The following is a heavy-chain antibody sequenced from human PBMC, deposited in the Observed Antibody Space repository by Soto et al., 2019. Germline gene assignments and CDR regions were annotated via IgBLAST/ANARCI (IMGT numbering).Heavy chain of an antibody. CDR1: GFTFSTYD. CDR3: AKGGGSYYHDSYYYYGLDV. Sequence: PGGSLRLSCAASGFTFSTYDMTWVRQAPGKGLEWVSAVSGRGGSTYYADSVKGRLTISRDNSKDTVYLRMNSLRADDTAVYYCAKGGGSYYHDSYYYYGLDVWGQGTTVTVSS. D-gene: IGHD1-26*01. J-gene: IGHJ6*02. CDR2: VSGRGGST. V-gene: IGHV3-23*01.